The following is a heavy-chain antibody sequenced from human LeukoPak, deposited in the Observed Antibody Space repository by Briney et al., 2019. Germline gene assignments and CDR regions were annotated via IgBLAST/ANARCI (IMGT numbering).Heavy chain of an antibody. V-gene: IGHV4-59*01. J-gene: IGHJ4*02. CDR2: IHYSGRT. CDR1: NVAMSIYY. D-gene: IGHD3-16*02. Sequence: SETLSLTCTVSNVAMSIYYWTWIRQSPEKGLEWIGYIHYSGRTNYNPSLKSRLSMSIDTSKNQFSLNLSSVTAADTAVYFCAKTPDLQLSFPQFDSWGQGTLVTVSS. CDR3: AKTPDLQLSFPQFDS.